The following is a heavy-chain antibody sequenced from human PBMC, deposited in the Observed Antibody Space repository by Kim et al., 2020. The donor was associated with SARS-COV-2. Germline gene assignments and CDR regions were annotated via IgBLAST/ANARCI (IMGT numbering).Heavy chain of an antibody. V-gene: IGHV4-34*01. J-gene: IGHJ6*02. CDR2: INHSGST. D-gene: IGHD3-10*01. CDR3: ARGSWYYGSGSYYYYGMDV. Sequence: SETLSRTCAAYGGSFSGYYWSWIRQPPGKGLEWIGEINHSGSTNYNPSLKSRVTISVDTSKNQFSLKLSSVTAADTAVYYCARGSWYYGSGSYYYYGMDVWGQGTTVTVSS. CDR1: GGSFSGYY.